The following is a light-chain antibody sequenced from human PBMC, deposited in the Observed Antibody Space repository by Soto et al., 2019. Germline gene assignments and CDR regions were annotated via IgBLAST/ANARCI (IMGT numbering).Light chain of an antibody. Sequence: QSALTQPRSVSGSPGQSVTISCTGTSSDVGGYNYVSWYQQHPGKAPKLRIYDVSKRTSGVPDHFSGSKSGNTASLTISGLQAEDDAVYDCCSYAGSYTYVFGTGTKQTVL. V-gene: IGLV2-11*01. CDR3: CSYAGSYTYV. J-gene: IGLJ1*01. CDR1: SSDVGGYNY. CDR2: DVS.